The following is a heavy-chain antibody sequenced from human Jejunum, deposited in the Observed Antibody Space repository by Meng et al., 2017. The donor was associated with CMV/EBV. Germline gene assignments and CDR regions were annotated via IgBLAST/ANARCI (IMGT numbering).Heavy chain of an antibody. V-gene: IGHV4-39*01. CDR2: IYYSGTT. J-gene: IGHJ6*02. D-gene: IGHD2-8*02. CDR3: ARGVLEVSNYYYGMDV. CDR1: SISSSSSC. Sequence: SISSSSSCWGWIRQPPGKGLEWIGSIYYSGTTFYNPSLKSRVTISGDMSKNQFSLTLSSLTAADTAVFYCARGVLEVSNYYYGMDVWGQGTTVTVSS.